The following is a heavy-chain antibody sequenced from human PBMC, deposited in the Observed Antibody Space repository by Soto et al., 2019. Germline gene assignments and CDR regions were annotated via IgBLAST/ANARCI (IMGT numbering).Heavy chain of an antibody. V-gene: IGHV4-59*01. CDR3: ARSIRPSLPGKDD. Sequence: TSETLSLTCTVSGGSISSYYWSWIRQPPGKGLEWIGYIYYSGSTNYNPSLKSRVTISVDTSKNQFSLKMSSVTAADTAVYYCARSIRPSLPGKDDWGQGTLVTVSS. CDR2: IYYSGST. J-gene: IGHJ4*02. CDR1: GGSISSYY.